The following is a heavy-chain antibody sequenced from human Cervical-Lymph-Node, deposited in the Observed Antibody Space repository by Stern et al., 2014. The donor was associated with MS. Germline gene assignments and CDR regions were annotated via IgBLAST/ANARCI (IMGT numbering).Heavy chain of an antibody. V-gene: IGHV5-51*03. CDR3: ARPGDDTAKYGLDV. Sequence: VQLLQPGAEVKKPGESLKISCKGSGYSFATYWIGWVRQMPGKGLEWMGIIYPVDSDTRSSPSFQGQVTISADKSISTAYLHWSSLKASDTAMYYCARPGDDTAKYGLDVWGQGTTVTVSS. J-gene: IGHJ6*02. CDR1: GYSFATYW. D-gene: IGHD5-18*01. CDR2: IYPVDSDT.